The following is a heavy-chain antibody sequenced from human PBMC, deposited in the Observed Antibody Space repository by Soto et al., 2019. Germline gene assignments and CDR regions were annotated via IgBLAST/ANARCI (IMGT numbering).Heavy chain of an antibody. CDR2: FDPEDGET. Sequence: GASVKVSCKVSGYTLTELSMHGVRQAPGKGLEWMGGFDPEDGETIYAQKFQGRVTMTADESTSTAYMELSSLRSEDTAVYYCARSWADSGYGGGNFDYWGQGTLVTVSS. D-gene: IGHD5-12*01. V-gene: IGHV1-24*01. CDR3: ARSWADSGYGGGNFDY. J-gene: IGHJ4*02. CDR1: GYTLTELS.